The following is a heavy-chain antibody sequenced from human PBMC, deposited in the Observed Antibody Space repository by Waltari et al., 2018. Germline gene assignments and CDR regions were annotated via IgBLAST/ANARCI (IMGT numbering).Heavy chain of an antibody. CDR2: IRSKPNNYAT. V-gene: IGHV3-73*01. Sequence: EVQVVESGGGLVQPGGSLKLTCATSGLPFSGSPIHWVRQTSGKGLEWIGRIRSKPNNYATRYTASVEGRFTISRDDSENTAYLQMSSLMTEDTAVYYCTGGAVTGTDFWGQGTLVTVSS. J-gene: IGHJ4*02. D-gene: IGHD6-13*01. CDR3: TGGAVTGTDF. CDR1: GLPFSGSP.